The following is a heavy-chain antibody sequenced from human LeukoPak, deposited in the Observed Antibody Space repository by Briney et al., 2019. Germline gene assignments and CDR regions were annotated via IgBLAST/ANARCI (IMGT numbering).Heavy chain of an antibody. CDR1: GFTFSSYE. CDR3: ASAIWFGELH. D-gene: IGHD3-10*01. CDR2: ISSSGSTI. V-gene: IGHV3-48*03. J-gene: IGHJ4*02. Sequence: GGSLRLSCAASGFTFSSYEMNWVRQAPGKGLEWVSYISSSGSTIYYADSVKGRFTISRDNAKNSLYLQVNSLRAEDTAVYYCASAIWFGELHWGQGTLVTVSS.